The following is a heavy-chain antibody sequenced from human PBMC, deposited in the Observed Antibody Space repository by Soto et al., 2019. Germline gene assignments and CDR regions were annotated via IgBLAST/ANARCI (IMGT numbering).Heavy chain of an antibody. CDR2: MNPNSGNT. J-gene: IGHJ6*02. CDR3: ASSPWLVRGATSEDYGMDV. CDR1: GYTFTSYD. V-gene: IGHV1-8*01. Sequence: QVQLVQSGAEVKKPGASVKVSCKASGYTFTSYDINWVRQATGQGLEWMGWMNPNSGNTGYAQKFQGRVTMTRNTSISTAYMELSSLRSEDTAVYYCASSPWLVRGATSEDYGMDVWGQGTTVTVSS. D-gene: IGHD6-19*01.